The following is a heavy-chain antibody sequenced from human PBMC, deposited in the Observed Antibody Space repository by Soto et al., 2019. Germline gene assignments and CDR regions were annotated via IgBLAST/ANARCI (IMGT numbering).Heavy chain of an antibody. V-gene: IGHV3-11*03. J-gene: IGHJ4*02. Sequence: PGGSLRLSCAASGFTFSDYYMSWIRQAPGKGLEWVSYISSSSSYTNYADSVKGRFTISRDNAKNSLYLQMNSLRAEDTAVYYCARSDYDILTGYYSPPGWGQGTLVTVSS. CDR3: ARSDYDILTGYYSPPG. CDR2: ISSSSSYT. CDR1: GFTFSDYY. D-gene: IGHD3-9*01.